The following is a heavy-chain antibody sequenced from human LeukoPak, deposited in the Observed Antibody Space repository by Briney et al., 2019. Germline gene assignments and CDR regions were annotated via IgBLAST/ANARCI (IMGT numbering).Heavy chain of an antibody. CDR3: ARKPLGKVDGYNWYYFDY. J-gene: IGHJ4*02. V-gene: IGHV1-69*01. D-gene: IGHD5-24*01. CDR2: IIPIFGTA. CDR1: GGTFSSYA. Sequence: SVKVSCKASGGTFSSYAISWVRQAPGQGLEWMGGIIPIFGTANYAQKFQGRVTITADESTSTTYMELSSLRSEDTAVYYCARKPLGKVDGYNWYYFDYWGQGTLVTVSS.